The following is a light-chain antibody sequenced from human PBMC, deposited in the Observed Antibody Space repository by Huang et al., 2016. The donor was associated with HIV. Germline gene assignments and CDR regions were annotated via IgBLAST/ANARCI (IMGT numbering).Light chain of an antibody. CDR3: QQSYSTPWT. CDR1: QSISTY. V-gene: IGKV1-39*01. Sequence: DIQMAQSPSSLSASVVDRVTITCRASQSISTYLNWYQQKPGRAPKLLIYTASSLQTGVPSRFSGSGSGTDFTLIIRSLQPDDLATYYCQQSYSTPWTFGQGTKVEV. J-gene: IGKJ1*01. CDR2: TAS.